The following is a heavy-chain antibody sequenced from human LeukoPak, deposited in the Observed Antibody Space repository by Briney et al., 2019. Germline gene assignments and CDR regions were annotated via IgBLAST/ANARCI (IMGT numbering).Heavy chain of an antibody. J-gene: IGHJ4*02. CDR3: ALRSYYDSSAYYYLDY. V-gene: IGHV3-30*02. D-gene: IGHD3-22*01. CDR2: IRYDGSNK. CDR1: GFTFSSYG. Sequence: PGGSLRLSCAASGFTFSSYGMHWVRQAPGKGLEWVAFIRYDGSNKYYADSVKGRFTISRDNSKNTLYLQMNSLRAEDTAVYYCALRSYYDSSAYYYLDYWGQGTLVTVSS.